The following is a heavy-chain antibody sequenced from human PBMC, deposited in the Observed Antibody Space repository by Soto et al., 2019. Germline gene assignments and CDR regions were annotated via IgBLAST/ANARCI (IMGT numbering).Heavy chain of an antibody. D-gene: IGHD3-16*01. J-gene: IGHJ6*02. CDR1: GYIFVNYD. Sequence: QVQLVQSGDEVKKPGASVKVSCKASGYIFVNYDIAWVRQAPGQGLEWMGWISPYTGNTDSATKIQGRLTMTTDTSTRTAYMDLGSLTSEDTAVYYCVLVANYVTPTPQDVWGQGTTVTVSS. V-gene: IGHV1-18*01. CDR2: ISPYTGNT. CDR3: VLVANYVTPTPQDV.